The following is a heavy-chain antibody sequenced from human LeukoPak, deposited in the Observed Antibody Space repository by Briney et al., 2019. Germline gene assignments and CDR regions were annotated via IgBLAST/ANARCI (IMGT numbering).Heavy chain of an antibody. J-gene: IGHJ4*02. CDR3: ASYSSSWYDAY. Sequence: PSETLSLTCGVSGGSISSGGYSWRWRRQPQGRGLGWGGYIYHRGSTYYNPSLKSRVTISVDRSKNQFSLKLSSVTAADTAVYYCASYSSSWYDAYWGQGTLVTVSS. V-gene: IGHV4-30-2*01. CDR1: GGSISSGGYS. D-gene: IGHD6-13*01. CDR2: IYHRGST.